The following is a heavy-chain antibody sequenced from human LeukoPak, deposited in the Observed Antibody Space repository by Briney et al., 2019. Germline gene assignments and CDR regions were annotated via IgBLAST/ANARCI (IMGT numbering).Heavy chain of an antibody. Sequence: SETLSLTCNVSGGPISSRSYFWGWIRQPPGKGLEWIGSIFYSVNTYSNPSLRSRVTFSVDTSKNQFSLKLSSVTAADTAVYFCTRSTSRVWELDQWGQGTLVTVSS. CDR2: IFYSVNT. CDR3: TRSTSRVWELDQ. D-gene: IGHD1-26*01. CDR1: GGPISSRSYF. V-gene: IGHV4-39*01. J-gene: IGHJ4*02.